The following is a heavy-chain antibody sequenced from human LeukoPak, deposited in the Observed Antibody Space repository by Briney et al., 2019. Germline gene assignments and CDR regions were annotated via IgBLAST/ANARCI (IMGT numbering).Heavy chain of an antibody. D-gene: IGHD4-11*01. J-gene: IGHJ4*02. CDR3: AKAIWVAATTSWFCFDY. V-gene: IGHV3-30*02. CDR1: GFTFSSYG. CDR2: IRYDGSNK. Sequence: GGSLRLSCAASGFTFSSYGMHWVRQAPGKGLEWVAFIRYDGSNKYNADSVKGRFTISRDNSKNTLSLQMNSLRAEDTAVYYCAKAIWVAATTSWFCFDYWGQGTLVTVSS.